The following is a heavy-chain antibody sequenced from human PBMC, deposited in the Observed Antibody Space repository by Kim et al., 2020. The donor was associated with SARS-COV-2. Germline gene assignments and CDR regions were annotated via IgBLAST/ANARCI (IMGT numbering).Heavy chain of an antibody. J-gene: IGHJ4*02. D-gene: IGHD2-15*01. CDR3: ARQEINCSGGSCYSEFGY. Sequence: GESLKISCKGSGYSFTSYWISWVRQMPGKGLEWMGRIDPSDSYTNYSPSFQGHVTISADKSISTAYLQWSSLKASDTAMYYCARQEINCSGGSCYSEFGYWGQGTLVTVSS. CDR2: IDPSDSYT. V-gene: IGHV5-10-1*01. CDR1: GYSFTSYW.